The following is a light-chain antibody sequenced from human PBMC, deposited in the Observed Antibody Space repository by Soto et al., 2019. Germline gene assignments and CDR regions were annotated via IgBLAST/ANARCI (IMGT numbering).Light chain of an antibody. CDR1: ISNIGSNT. CDR2: SNN. J-gene: IGLJ2*01. V-gene: IGLV1-44*01. Sequence: QSALTQPPSASGTPGQTVTISCSGSISNIGSNTVNWYQQLPGTAPKLLIYSNNQRPSGVPDRFSGSKSGASASLAIGGLHSEDEADYYCAAWDDSLNGMLFGGRTQLTVL. CDR3: AAWDDSLNGML.